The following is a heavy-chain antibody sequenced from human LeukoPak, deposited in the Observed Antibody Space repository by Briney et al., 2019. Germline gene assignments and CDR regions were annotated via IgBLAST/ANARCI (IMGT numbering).Heavy chain of an antibody. D-gene: IGHD3-22*01. J-gene: IGHJ4*02. CDR2: ISAGGGST. CDR1: GLTFSDYS. Sequence: GGSLRLSCGVSGLTFSDYSMTWVRQAPGKGLFWVSGISAGGGSTYYADSVKGRFTISRDNSRNTLYLQMNSLSAEDTAVYYCAEINYYDTSGYLDKWGQGTLVTVSS. CDR3: AEINYYDTSGYLDK. V-gene: IGHV3-23*01.